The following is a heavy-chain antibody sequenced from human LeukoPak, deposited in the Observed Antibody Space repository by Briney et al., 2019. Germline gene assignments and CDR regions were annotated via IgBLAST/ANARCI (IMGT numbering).Heavy chain of an antibody. D-gene: IGHD6-13*01. J-gene: IGHJ4*02. V-gene: IGHV3-21*01. Sequence: GGSLRLSCAASGFTFSSHNINWVRQAPGKGLEWVSSISATSTYIYYADSVKGRFTISRDNAKNSLYLQMNSLRAEDTAVYYCARNQQRDFDYWGQGTLVTVSS. CDR1: GFTFSSHN. CDR2: ISATSTYI. CDR3: ARNQQRDFDY.